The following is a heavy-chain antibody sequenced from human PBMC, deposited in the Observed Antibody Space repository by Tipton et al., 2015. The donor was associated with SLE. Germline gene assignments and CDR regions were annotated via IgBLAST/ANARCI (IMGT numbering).Heavy chain of an antibody. CDR3: ARGLWPDAFDI. V-gene: IGHV4-31*03. D-gene: IGHD4/OR15-4a*01. J-gene: IGHJ3*02. Sequence: TLSLTCTVSGGSISSGGYYWSWIRQHPGKGLEWIGYIYYSGSTYYTPSLKSRVTISVDTSKNQFSLKLSSVTAADTAVYYCARGLWPDAFDIWGQGTMVTVSS. CDR1: GGSISSGGYY. CDR2: IYYSGST.